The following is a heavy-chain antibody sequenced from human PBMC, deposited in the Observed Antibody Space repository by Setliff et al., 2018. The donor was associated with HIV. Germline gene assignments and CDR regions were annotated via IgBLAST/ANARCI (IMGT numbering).Heavy chain of an antibody. D-gene: IGHD1-1*01. CDR3: AKEHHTTTTGTRVANYFDY. J-gene: IGHJ4*02. CDR2: INPADGIT. Sequence: ASVKVSCKASGYTFTTYYMHWVRQAPGQGLEYMGIINPADGITTYIESFQGRVTMTSDTSTSTVYMELSSLRSEDTAIYYCAKEHHTTTTGTRVANYFDYWGQGTLVTVSS. CDR1: GYTFTTYY. V-gene: IGHV1-46*01.